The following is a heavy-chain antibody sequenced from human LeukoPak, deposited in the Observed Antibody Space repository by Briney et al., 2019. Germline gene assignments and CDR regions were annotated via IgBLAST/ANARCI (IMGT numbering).Heavy chain of an antibody. CDR1: GFTFSSYA. CDR3: ARELY. Sequence: QPGRSLRLSCAASGFTFSSYAMHWVRQAPGKGLEWVAVISYDGSNKYYADSVKGRFTISRDNSKNTLYLQMNSLRAEDTAVYYCARELYWGQGTLVTVSS. J-gene: IGHJ4*02. V-gene: IGHV3-30-3*01. CDR2: ISYDGSNK.